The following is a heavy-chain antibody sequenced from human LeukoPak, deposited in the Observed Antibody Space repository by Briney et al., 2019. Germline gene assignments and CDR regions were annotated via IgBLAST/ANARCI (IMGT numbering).Heavy chain of an antibody. D-gene: IGHD6-13*01. Sequence: GGSLRLSCAASGFTFSSYGMHWVRQAPGKGLQWVAVIPYDGSNKYYADSVKGRFTISRDNSKNTLYLQMNSLRAEDTAVYYCAKGYSSSWYGLDWFDPWGQGTLVTVSS. CDR1: GFTFSSYG. CDR3: AKGYSSSWYGLDWFDP. V-gene: IGHV3-30*18. J-gene: IGHJ5*02. CDR2: IPYDGSNK.